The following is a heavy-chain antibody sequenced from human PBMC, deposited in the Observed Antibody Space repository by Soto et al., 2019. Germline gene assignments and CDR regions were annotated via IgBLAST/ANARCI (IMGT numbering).Heavy chain of an antibody. D-gene: IGHD6-19*01. J-gene: IGHJ4*02. CDR3: ARLPIAVAPIDY. V-gene: IGHV4-39*01. Sequence: NLSLTCTVSGGSISSSSYYWGWIRQPPGKGLEWIGSIYYSGSTYYNPSLKSRVTISVDTSKNQFSLKLSSVTAADTAVYYCARLPIAVAPIDYWGQGTLVTVS. CDR1: GGSISSSSYY. CDR2: IYYSGST.